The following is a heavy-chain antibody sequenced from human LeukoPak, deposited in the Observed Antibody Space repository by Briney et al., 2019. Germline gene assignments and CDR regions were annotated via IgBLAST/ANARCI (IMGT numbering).Heavy chain of an antibody. J-gene: IGHJ4*02. D-gene: IGHD3-10*01. CDR2: ISGSGGST. Sequence: GGSLRLSCAASGFTFISYAMSWVRQAPGKGLEWVSAISGSGGSTYSADSVKGRFTISRDSSRNTLYLQMNSLRADDTAVYYCARDLTSYGSGSYYNEDYWGQGTLVAVSS. V-gene: IGHV3-23*01. CDR3: ARDLTSYGSGSYYNEDY. CDR1: GFTFISYA.